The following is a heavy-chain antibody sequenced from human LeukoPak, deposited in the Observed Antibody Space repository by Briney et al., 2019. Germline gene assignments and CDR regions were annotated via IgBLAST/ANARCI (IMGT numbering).Heavy chain of an antibody. CDR3: ARADFIDAGPYLIGP. J-gene: IGHJ5*02. V-gene: IGHV1-2*02. D-gene: IGHD3-3*01. CDR1: GYSFTDYY. Sequence: ASVRVSCKTSGYSFTDYYIHWVRQAPGQGLEWMGWINTKSGHTSSARKFQGRVTMTRDPSITTVYMDMAWLTSDDTAIYFCARADFIDAGPYLIGPWGQGTLVTVSS. CDR2: INTKSGHT.